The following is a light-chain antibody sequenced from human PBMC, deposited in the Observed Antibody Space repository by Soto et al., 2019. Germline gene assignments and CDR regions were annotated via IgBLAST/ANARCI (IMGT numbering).Light chain of an antibody. J-gene: IGKJ1*01. V-gene: IGKV3-15*01. CDR1: QSISSS. CDR3: QQYDNWWA. CDR2: GAS. Sequence: EIVMTQSPATLSVSPGERATLSCRASQSISSSLAWYQQKGGQAPRLLIYGASTRATGVPARFSGSGSGTDFTLTISSLQSEDFAGYYCQQYDNWWAFGQGTQVEIK.